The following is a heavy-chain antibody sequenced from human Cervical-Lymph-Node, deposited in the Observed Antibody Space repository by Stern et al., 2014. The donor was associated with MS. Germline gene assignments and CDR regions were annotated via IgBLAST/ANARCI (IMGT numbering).Heavy chain of an antibody. Sequence: DQLVESGGGLVKPGGSLRLSCAASGFSFDYYYMSWIRQSPGRGLEWISYIYNSSYTNYADSVRGRFTISRDNAKNSVFLQMNDLRGEDTAIYYCARGLVDVWGQGATVTVSS. J-gene: IGHJ6*02. CDR1: GFSFDYYY. CDR2: IYNSSYT. CDR3: ARGLVDV. V-gene: IGHV3-11*06.